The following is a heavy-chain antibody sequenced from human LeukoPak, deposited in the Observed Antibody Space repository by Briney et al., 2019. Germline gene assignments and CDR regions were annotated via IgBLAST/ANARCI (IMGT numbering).Heavy chain of an antibody. CDR3: AKDPGSSSWPNDAFDI. CDR1: GFTFSSCA. D-gene: IGHD6-13*01. J-gene: IGHJ3*02. Sequence: HPGGSLRLSCAASGFTFSSCAMSWVRQAPGKGLEWVSAISGSGGSTYYADSVKGRFTISRDNSKNTLYLQMNSLRAEDTAVYYCAKDPGSSSWPNDAFDIWGQGTMVTVSS. CDR2: ISGSGGST. V-gene: IGHV3-23*01.